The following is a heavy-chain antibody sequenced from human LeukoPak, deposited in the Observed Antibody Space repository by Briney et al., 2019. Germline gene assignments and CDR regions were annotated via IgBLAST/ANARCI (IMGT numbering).Heavy chain of an antibody. J-gene: IGHJ4*02. CDR1: GRSLSGYY. CDR3: ASSGGGYVLDS. CDR2: MYYSGST. Sequence: SETLSLTCAVYGRSLSGYYWNWIRQPPGKGLEWIGYMYYSGSTYYNPSLKSRVTMSVDMSKNQFSLKLSSVTAADTAVYYCASSGGGYVLDSWGQGTLVTVSS. V-gene: IGHV4-59*08. D-gene: IGHD5-12*01.